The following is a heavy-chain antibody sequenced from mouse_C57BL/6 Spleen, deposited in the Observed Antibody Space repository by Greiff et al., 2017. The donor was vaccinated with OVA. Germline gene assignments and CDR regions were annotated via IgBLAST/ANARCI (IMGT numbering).Heavy chain of an antibody. Sequence: QVQLKQPGAELVKPGASVKLSCKASGYTFTSYWMQWVKQRPGPGLEWIGEIDPSDSYPHYNQKFKGKATLTVDPSSSTAYMQLSSLTSEDSAVYYCARSEGGYYDYESPYYFDYWGQGTTLTVSS. CDR3: ARSEGGYYDYESPYYFDY. V-gene: IGHV1-50*01. CDR2: IDPSDSYP. CDR1: GYTFTSYW. D-gene: IGHD2-4*01. J-gene: IGHJ2*01.